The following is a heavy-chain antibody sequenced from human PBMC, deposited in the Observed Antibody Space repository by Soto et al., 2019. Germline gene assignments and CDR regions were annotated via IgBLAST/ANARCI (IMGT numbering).Heavy chain of an antibody. D-gene: IGHD6-6*01. CDR2: INPNIGGT. CDR3: ARSRKQLVFFDY. J-gene: IGHJ4*02. V-gene: IGHV1-2*04. CDR1: GYTFTSYD. Sequence: GASVKVSCKASGYTFTSYDINWVRQATGQGLEWMGWINPNIGGTNYAQKFQGWVTMTRDTSISTAYMELSRLRSDDTAVYYCARSRKQLVFFDYWGQGTLVTVSS.